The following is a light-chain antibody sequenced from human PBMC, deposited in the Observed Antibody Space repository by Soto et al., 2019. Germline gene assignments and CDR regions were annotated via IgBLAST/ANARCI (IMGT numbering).Light chain of an antibody. V-gene: IGKV3-20*01. CDR3: QQYVSPHIFT. CDR2: GAS. Sequence: EIVLTQSPGTLSLSPGERATLSCRASQSVSSSYLAWYQQKHGQAPRLLIYGASSRDTGIPDRFSGSGSGTGFSLTISRLEPEDFAVYYCQQYVSPHIFTFGPGTKVDIK. J-gene: IGKJ3*01. CDR1: QSVSSSY.